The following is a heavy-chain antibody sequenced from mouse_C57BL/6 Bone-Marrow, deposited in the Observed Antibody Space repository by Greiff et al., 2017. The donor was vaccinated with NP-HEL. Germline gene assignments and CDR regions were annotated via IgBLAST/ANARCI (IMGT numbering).Heavy chain of an antibody. D-gene: IGHD2-5*01. CDR3: AREGDYSNYEDYYAMDY. CDR1: GYTFTNYW. V-gene: IGHV1-63*01. J-gene: IGHJ4*01. Sequence: VKLMESGAELVRPGTSVKMSCKASGYTFTNYWIGWAKQRPGHGLEWIGDIYPGGGSTNYNEKFKGKATLTADKSSSTAYMQFSSLTSEDSAIYYCAREGDYSNYEDYYAMDYWGQGTSVTVSS. CDR2: IYPGGGST.